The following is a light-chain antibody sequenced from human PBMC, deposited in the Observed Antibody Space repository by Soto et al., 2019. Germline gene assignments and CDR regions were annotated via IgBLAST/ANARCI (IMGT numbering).Light chain of an antibody. CDR1: QSISFY. J-gene: IGKJ1*01. CDR3: QQSYSRPRT. CDR2: TAS. V-gene: IGKV1-39*01. Sequence: DIQMTQSPSSLSASLGDRVTITCRASQSISFYLNWYQQKPGKAPKLLIYTASNVQSGVPSRISGSGSGTEFTLTITSLQPEDFATYYCQQSYSRPRTFGQGTKVDIK.